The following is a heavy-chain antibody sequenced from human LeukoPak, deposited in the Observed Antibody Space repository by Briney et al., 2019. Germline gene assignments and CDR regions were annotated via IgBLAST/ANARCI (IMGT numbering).Heavy chain of an antibody. CDR3: ARDVSMIVLYGMDV. CDR1: GGTFSSYA. J-gene: IGHJ6*02. V-gene: IGHV1-69*13. D-gene: IGHD3-22*01. Sequence: GASVKVSCKASGGTFSSYAISWVRQAPGQGLEWMGVIIPIFGTANYAQKFQGRVTITADESTSTAYMELSSLRSEDTAVYYCARDVSMIVLYGMDVWGQGTTVTVSS. CDR2: IIPIFGTA.